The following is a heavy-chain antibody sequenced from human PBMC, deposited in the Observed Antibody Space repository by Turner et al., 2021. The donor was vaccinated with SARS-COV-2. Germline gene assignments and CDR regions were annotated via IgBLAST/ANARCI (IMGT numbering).Heavy chain of an antibody. CDR3: STRWDIVGRANGLDV. V-gene: IGHV1-24*01. Sequence: QVQLAQSGAEVKKPGASVKVSCKGSGYSLTELSIHWVRQSPGKGLEWMGSLNLDAHEPIRAQKFQNRIILSEDKSSDTAVMELSGLRFEDTAIYYCSTRWDIVGRANGLDVWGQGTRVTVSS. J-gene: IGHJ6*02. D-gene: IGHD5-12*01. CDR2: LNLDAHEP. CDR1: GYSLTELS.